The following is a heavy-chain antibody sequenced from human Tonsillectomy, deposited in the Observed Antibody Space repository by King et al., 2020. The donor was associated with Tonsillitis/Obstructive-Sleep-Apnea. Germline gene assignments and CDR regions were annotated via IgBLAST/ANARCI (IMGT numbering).Heavy chain of an antibody. CDR2: ISDSGTYT. J-gene: IGHJ4*02. CDR1: VLACSDYY. V-gene: IGHV3-11*05. Sequence: VQLVESGGGLVQPGGSLRLSCATSVLACSDYYMSWIRQAPGKGLEWVSYISDSGTYTKYADSVKCRFIISRDNSKNSMYLQMNSLRAEDTAVYFCASQGDYWGQGTLVTVSS. CDR3: ASQGDY.